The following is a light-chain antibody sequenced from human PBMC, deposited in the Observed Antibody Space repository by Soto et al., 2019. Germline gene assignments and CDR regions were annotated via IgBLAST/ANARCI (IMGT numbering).Light chain of an antibody. CDR3: QQYYSYPHT. Sequence: AIRMTQSPSSLSASTGDRVTITCRASQGISSYLAWYQQKPGKAPKLLIYAASTLQSGVPSRFSGSGSGTDFTLTISCLQSEDFATYYCQQYYSYPHTVGGGTKVDIK. CDR2: AAS. J-gene: IGKJ4*01. V-gene: IGKV1-8*01. CDR1: QGISSY.